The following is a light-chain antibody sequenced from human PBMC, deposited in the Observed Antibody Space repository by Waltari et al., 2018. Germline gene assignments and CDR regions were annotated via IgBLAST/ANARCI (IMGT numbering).Light chain of an antibody. V-gene: IGKV3-20*01. CDR3: QQYGGSSGT. CDR2: DAS. Sequence: EMVLTQSPGTLSLSPGERVTLSCMASQSVSSIYLAWYQQKPGQAPRLLIYDASSRATGIPDRFSGSGSGTDFTLTITRLEPEDFAVYYCQQYGGSSGTFGQGTKLEIK. CDR1: QSVSSIY. J-gene: IGKJ2*01.